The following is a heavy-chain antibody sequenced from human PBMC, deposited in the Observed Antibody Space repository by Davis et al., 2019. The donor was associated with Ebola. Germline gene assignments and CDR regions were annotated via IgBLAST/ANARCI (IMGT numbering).Heavy chain of an antibody. CDR2: IYYSGST. CDR1: GGSISSGDYY. J-gene: IGHJ2*01. Sequence: PSETLSLTCTVSGGSISSGDYYWSWIRQPPGKGLEWIGYIYYSGSTYYNPSLKSRVTISVDTSKNQFTLKLSSVTAADTAVYYCARGRWYYWYFDLWGRGTLVTVSS. D-gene: IGHD4-23*01. CDR3: ARGRWYYWYFDL. V-gene: IGHV4-30-4*01.